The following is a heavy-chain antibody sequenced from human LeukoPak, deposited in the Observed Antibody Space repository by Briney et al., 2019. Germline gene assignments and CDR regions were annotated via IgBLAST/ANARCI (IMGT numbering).Heavy chain of an antibody. CDR2: INHNGNVN. D-gene: IGHD3-16*01. J-gene: IGHJ6*02. CDR3: ARGGGLDV. CDR1: GFTFTSYA. V-gene: IGHV3-7*03. Sequence: GGSLRLSCAASGFTFTSYAMNWARQAPGKGLEWVASINHNGNVNYYVDSVKGRFTISRDNAKNSLYLQMSNLRAEDTAVYFCARGGGLDVWGQGATVTVSS.